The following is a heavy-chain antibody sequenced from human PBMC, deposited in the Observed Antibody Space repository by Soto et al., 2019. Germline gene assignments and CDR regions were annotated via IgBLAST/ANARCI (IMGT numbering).Heavy chain of an antibody. CDR2: ISPSGTT. V-gene: IGHV4-34*01. CDR3: ARAPKVSGSAQTRPDF. CDR1: SGSLSGYY. D-gene: IGHD6-6*01. Sequence: QVQLHQWGAGLLKPSETLSLACSLYSGSLSGYYWSWIRQPPGKGLEWIGEISPSGTTNYSPSLKSRVSILVDTSKNQFSLNLTSLTAADTAVYYCARAPKVSGSAQTRPDFWGQGSLVTVSS. J-gene: IGHJ4*02.